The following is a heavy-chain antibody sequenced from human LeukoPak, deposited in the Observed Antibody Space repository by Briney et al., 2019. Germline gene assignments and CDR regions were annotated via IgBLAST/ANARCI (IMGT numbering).Heavy chain of an antibody. J-gene: IGHJ6*03. D-gene: IGHD6-6*01. CDR1: GGSISSSSYY. CDR3: ARDLDSSSDYHYYYMDV. CDR2: IYYSGST. V-gene: IGHV4-39*07. Sequence: SETLSLTCTVSGGSISSSSYYWGWIRQPPGKGLEWIGSIYYSGSTYYNPSLKSRVTISVDTSKNQFSLKLSSVTAADTAVYYCARDLDSSSDYHYYYMDVWGKGTTVTVSS.